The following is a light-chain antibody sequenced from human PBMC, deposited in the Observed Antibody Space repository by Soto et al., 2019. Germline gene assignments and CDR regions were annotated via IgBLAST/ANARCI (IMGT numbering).Light chain of an antibody. J-gene: IGLJ2*01. CDR3: AAWDDSLNGPV. CDR1: NSDIGGFHF. Sequence: QSALTQPASVSGSPGRSITISCTGTNSDIGGFHFVSWYQQHPGEAPKLLIYSNNQRPSGVPDRFSGSKSGTSASLAISGLQSEDEADYYCAAWDDSLNGPVFGGGTKLTVL. V-gene: IGLV1-44*01. CDR2: SNN.